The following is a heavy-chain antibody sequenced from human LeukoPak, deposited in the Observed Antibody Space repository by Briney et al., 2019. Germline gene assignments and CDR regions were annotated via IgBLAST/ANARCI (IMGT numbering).Heavy chain of an antibody. V-gene: IGHV3-72*01. CDR3: ASPRYGGYVY. J-gene: IGHJ4*02. D-gene: IGHD5-12*01. CDR2: TRNKANNYIT. Sequence: GGSLRLSCAVSGFTLSDHYMDWVRQPPGKGRGWVGRTRNKANNYITEYAASVKGRFTISRDDSKNSVYLQMNSLKTEDTALYYCASPRYGGYVYWGQGTVVTVSS. CDR1: GFTLSDHY.